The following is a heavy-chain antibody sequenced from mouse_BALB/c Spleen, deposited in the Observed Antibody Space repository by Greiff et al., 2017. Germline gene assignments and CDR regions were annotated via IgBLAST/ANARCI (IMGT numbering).Heavy chain of an antibody. V-gene: IGHV5-6-5*01. J-gene: IGHJ3*01. Sequence: EVNVVESGGGLVKPGGSLKLSCAASGFTFSSYAMSWVRQTPEKRLEWVASISSGGSTYYPDSVKGRFTISRDNARNILYLQMSSLRSEDTAMYYCARGDYPWFAYWGQGTLVTVSA. CDR1: GFTFSSYA. D-gene: IGHD2-4*01. CDR3: ARGDYPWFAY. CDR2: ISSGGST.